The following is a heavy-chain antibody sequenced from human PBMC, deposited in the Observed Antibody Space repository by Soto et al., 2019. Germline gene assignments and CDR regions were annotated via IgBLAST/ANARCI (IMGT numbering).Heavy chain of an antibody. CDR3: ARDRSSIAARPGGMDV. D-gene: IGHD6-6*01. CDR2: IWYDGSNK. V-gene: IGHV3-33*08. CDR1: GFSFNNYA. J-gene: IGHJ6*02. Sequence: GGSLRLSCAASGFSFNNYAMSWVRQAPGKGLEWVAVIWYDGSNKYYADSVKGRFTISRDNSKNTLYLQMNSLRAEDTAVYYCARDRSSIAARPGGMDVWGQGTTVTVSS.